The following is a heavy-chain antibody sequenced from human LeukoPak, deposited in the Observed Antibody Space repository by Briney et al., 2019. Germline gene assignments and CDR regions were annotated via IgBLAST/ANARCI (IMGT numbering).Heavy chain of an antibody. V-gene: IGHV3-30*02. J-gene: IGHJ4*02. CDR3: AKAADSSSWYYDY. D-gene: IGHD6-13*01. CDR1: GFTFSSYG. Sequence: GGSLRLSCAASGFTFSSYGMHWVRQAPGKGLEWVAFIRYDGSNKYYADSVKGRFTISGDNSKNTLYLQMNSLRAEDTAVYYCAKAADSSSWYYDYWGQGTLVTVSS. CDR2: IRYDGSNK.